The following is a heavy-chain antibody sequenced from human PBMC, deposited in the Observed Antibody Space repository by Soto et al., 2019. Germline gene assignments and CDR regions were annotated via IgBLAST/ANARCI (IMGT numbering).Heavy chain of an antibody. J-gene: IGHJ4*02. CDR2: ISSSGSDT. CDR1: GFTFSSFS. D-gene: IGHD4-17*01. CDR3: ARDRDYAFDY. V-gene: IGHV3-48*02. Sequence: GGSLRLSCAASGFTFSSFSVNWVRQAPGKGLEWISYISSSGSDTYYADSVKGRFTISRDNAENSLFLQMNSLRDEDTAVYYCARDRDYAFDYWGQGTLVTVSS.